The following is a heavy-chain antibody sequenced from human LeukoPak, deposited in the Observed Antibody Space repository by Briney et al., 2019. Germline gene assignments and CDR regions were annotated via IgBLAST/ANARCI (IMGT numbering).Heavy chain of an antibody. V-gene: IGHV3-21*01. J-gene: IGHJ6*02. CDR2: ISSSSSYI. D-gene: IGHD3-10*01. CDR3: ARDRYYYGSGSYLSGSDYYYYYGMDV. Sequence: GGSLRLSCAASGFTFSSYSMNWVRQAPGKGLEWVSSISSSSSYIYYTDSVKGRFTISRDNAKNSLYLQMNRLRAEDTAVYYCARDRYYYGSGSYLSGSDYYYYYGMDVWGQGTTVTVSS. CDR1: GFTFSSYS.